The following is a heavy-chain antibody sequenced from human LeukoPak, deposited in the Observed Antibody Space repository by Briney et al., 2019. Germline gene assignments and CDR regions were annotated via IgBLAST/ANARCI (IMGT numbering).Heavy chain of an antibody. D-gene: IGHD4-23*01. CDR3: ARDRVKGFDY. CDR1: GGSISDTSFY. V-gene: IGHV4-39*02. CDR2: VYYSGTT. J-gene: IGHJ4*02. Sequence: SETLSLTCTVSGGSISDTSFYWGWIRQPPGKGLEWIGSVYYSGTTYYNPSLKSRVTVSVDTSKNQFSLELRSVTAADAAVYYCARDRVKGFDYWGQGTLVTVSS.